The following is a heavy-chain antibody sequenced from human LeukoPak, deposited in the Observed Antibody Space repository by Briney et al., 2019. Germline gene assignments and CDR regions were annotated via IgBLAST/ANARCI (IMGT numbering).Heavy chain of an antibody. V-gene: IGHV3-11*04. Sequence: GGSLRLSCAASGFTFSDYYVSWIRQTPGRGLEWISYINSRGSTIYYADSVKGRFTISRDNAKNSLYLQMNSLRAEDTAVYYCAKDRVFELWFEEASPYYFDYWGQGTLVTVSS. CDR2: INSRGSTI. CDR1: GFTFSDYY. D-gene: IGHD3-10*01. J-gene: IGHJ4*02. CDR3: AKDRVFELWFEEASPYYFDY.